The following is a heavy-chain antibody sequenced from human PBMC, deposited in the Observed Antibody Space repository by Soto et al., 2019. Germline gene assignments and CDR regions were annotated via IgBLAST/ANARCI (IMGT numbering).Heavy chain of an antibody. J-gene: IGHJ4*02. CDR1: GGSISSYY. Sequence: SETLSLTCAVSGGSISSYYWSWIRQPPGKGLEWIGYIYYSGSTNYTPSLKSRVTISVDTSKNQFSLKLSSVTAADTAVYYCARGYCSGGSCYVLYFDYWGQGTLVTVSS. CDR2: IYYSGST. V-gene: IGHV4-59*01. D-gene: IGHD2-15*01. CDR3: ARGYCSGGSCYVLYFDY.